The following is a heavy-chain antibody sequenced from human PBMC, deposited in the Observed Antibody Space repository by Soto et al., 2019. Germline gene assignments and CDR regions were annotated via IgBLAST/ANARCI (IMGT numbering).Heavy chain of an antibody. Sequence: QVQLVQSGAEEKKPGASVKVSCKASGYTFTSYAMHWVRQAPGQRLEWMGWINAGNGNTKYSQKFQGRVTITGDTSASTAYMELSSLRSEHTAVYYCARGIAPYYFDYWGQGTLVTVSS. CDR1: GYTFTSYA. D-gene: IGHD6-13*01. CDR2: INAGNGNT. J-gene: IGHJ4*02. V-gene: IGHV1-3*05. CDR3: ARGIAPYYFDY.